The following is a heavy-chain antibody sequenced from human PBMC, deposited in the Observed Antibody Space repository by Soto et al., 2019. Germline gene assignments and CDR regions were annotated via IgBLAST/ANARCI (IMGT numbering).Heavy chain of an antibody. V-gene: IGHV1-69*02. J-gene: IGHJ6*03. Sequence: SVKVSCKASGGTFSSYTISWVRQAPGQGLEWMGRIIPILGIANYAQKFQGRVTITADKSTSTAYMELSSLRSEDTAVYYCARALTRDYYYMDVWGKGTTVTVSS. CDR2: IIPILGIA. CDR1: GGTFSSYT. D-gene: IGHD2-15*01. CDR3: ARALTRDYYYMDV.